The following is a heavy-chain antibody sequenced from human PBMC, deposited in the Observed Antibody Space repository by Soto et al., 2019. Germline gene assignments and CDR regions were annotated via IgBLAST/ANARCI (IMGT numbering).Heavy chain of an antibody. CDR3: MRDGIGGTVFRGFCDY. J-gene: IGHJ4*02. D-gene: IGHD1-7*01. Sequence: QEHLVQSGGGVVHPGRSLRLSCAASGSIFSGYGMHWVRQAPGKGLEWVAVIWYDGSNKYYADSVKGRFTISRDNSKNMLYLQMDSLRDDVTAVHYYMRDGIGGTVFRGFCDYWGQGTLVTVSS. CDR2: IWYDGSNK. V-gene: IGHV3-33*01. CDR1: GSIFSGYG.